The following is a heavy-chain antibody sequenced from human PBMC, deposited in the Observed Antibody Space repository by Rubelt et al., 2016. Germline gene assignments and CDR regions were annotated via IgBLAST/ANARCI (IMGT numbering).Heavy chain of an antibody. Sequence: QVQLQQWGAGLLKPSETLSLTCAVYGGSFSGYYGSWIRQPPGKGLEWIGYISYSGSTNYNPALRSRVTISVDTSKNQFSLNLSSVTAADTALYYCARLYSSTWTPYYFDYWGQGTLVTVSS. D-gene: IGHD6-13*01. CDR1: GGSFSGYY. CDR3: ARLYSSTWTPYYFDY. V-gene: IGHV4-34*11. CDR2: ISYSGST. J-gene: IGHJ4*02.